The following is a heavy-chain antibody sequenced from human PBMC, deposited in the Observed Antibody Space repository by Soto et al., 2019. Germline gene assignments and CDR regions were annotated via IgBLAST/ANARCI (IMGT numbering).Heavy chain of an antibody. D-gene: IGHD3-16*01. V-gene: IGHV3-7*03. CDR2: IKQDGSET. CDR3: VADWGQLSGA. J-gene: IGHJ5*02. CDR1: GFAFSSYW. Sequence: ESGGDLVQPGGSLRRSCAASGFAFSSYWMSWARQAPGKGLEWVAVIKQDGSETYYVDSVKGRFTISRDNGKNSLYLQMNSLRAEGTAVYFCVADWGQLSGAWGQGILVTVSS.